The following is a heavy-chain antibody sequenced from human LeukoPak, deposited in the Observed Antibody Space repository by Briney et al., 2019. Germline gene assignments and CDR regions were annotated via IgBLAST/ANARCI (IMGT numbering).Heavy chain of an antibody. J-gene: IGHJ6*03. CDR1: EYTFTGYY. CDR2: INPNSGGT. CDR3: AKGHSITMIRGGQWYYYMDV. D-gene: IGHD3-10*01. V-gene: IGHV1-2*02. Sequence: GASVKVSCKASEYTFTGYYMHWVRQAPGQGLEWMGWINPNSGGTNYAQKFQGRVTMTRDTSTSTVYMELSSLRSEDTAVYYCAKGHSITMIRGGQWYYYMDVWGKGTTVTISS.